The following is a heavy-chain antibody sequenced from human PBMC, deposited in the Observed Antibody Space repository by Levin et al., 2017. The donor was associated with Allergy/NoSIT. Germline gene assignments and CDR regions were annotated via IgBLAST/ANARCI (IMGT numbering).Heavy chain of an antibody. D-gene: IGHD6-13*01. Sequence: GASVKVSCKASGYTFSTYGFGWVRQAPGQGLEWMGWISAYNGNTNYAQRLQGRVTLTTDTSTTTAYMELRSLKSDDTAVYYCALRRHSTNWYRYDYWGQGTLVTVSS. CDR1: GYTFSTYG. CDR2: ISAYNGNT. V-gene: IGHV1-18*01. J-gene: IGHJ4*02. CDR3: ALRRHSTNWYRYDY.